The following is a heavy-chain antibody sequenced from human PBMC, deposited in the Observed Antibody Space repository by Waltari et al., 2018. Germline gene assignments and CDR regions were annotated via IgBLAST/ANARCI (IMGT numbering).Heavy chain of an antibody. CDR1: GGTFSSYA. D-gene: IGHD6-13*01. CDR2: IIPILGTA. V-gene: IGHV1-69*05. Sequence: QVQLVQSGAEVKKPGSSVKVSCTASGGTFSSYAISWVRLAPGQGLEWMGGIIPILGTANYAQKFQGRVTITTDESTSTAYMELSSLRSEDTAVYYCAKSGYSSSWSYDAFDIWGQGTMVTVSS. CDR3: AKSGYSSSWSYDAFDI. J-gene: IGHJ3*02.